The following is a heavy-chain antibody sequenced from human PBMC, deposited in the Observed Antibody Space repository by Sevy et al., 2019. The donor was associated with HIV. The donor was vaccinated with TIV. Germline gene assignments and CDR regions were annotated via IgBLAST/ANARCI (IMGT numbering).Heavy chain of an antibody. D-gene: IGHD2-15*01. CDR3: ARSTGGGNFDY. Sequence: SETLSLTCAVYGGSFSTYSWSWIRQPPGKGLEWFGEINHTGDTNYNPSLESRVTISVVTSKNQFSLKLSSVTAADTAVYYCARSTGGGNFDYWGQGTLVTVSS. CDR2: INHTGDT. V-gene: IGHV4-34*01. CDR1: GGSFSTYS. J-gene: IGHJ4*02.